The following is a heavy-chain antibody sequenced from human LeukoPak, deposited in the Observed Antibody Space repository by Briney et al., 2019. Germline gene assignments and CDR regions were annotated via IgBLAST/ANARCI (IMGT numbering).Heavy chain of an antibody. D-gene: IGHD2-15*01. Sequence: ASVKVSCKASAYTFTSYDINWVRQAAGQGLEWMGWMNPNSGNTGYAQKFQGRVTMIRDTSINTAYMELNSLRSEDTAVYYCARVPLLGYCSGGSCYRFDYWGQGTLVTVSS. CDR1: AYTFTSYD. J-gene: IGHJ4*02. V-gene: IGHV1-8*01. CDR2: MNPNSGNT. CDR3: ARVPLLGYCSGGSCYRFDY.